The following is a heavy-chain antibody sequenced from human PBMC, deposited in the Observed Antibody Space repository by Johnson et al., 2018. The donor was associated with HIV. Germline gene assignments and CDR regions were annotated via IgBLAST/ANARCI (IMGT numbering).Heavy chain of an antibody. D-gene: IGHD4-17*01. CDR1: GFTFSDYY. CDR3: ARRTVTALFDI. V-gene: IGHV3-11*04. J-gene: IGHJ3*02. Sequence: QVQLVESGGGLVKPGGSLRLSCAASGFTFSDYYMTWIRQAPGKGLEWLSFISSSGDIIRYADSVKGRFTISRDNGKNSLNRQNNSLRDEDTAVYYCARRTVTALFDIWGHGTLVTVSS. CDR2: ISSSGDII.